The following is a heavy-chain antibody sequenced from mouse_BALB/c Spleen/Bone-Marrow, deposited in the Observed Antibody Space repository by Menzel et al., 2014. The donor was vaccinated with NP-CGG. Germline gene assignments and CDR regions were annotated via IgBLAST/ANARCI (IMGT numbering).Heavy chain of an antibody. CDR3: ARPRQLGLPYYFDY. V-gene: IGHV1-14*01. Sequence: EVKLVESGPELVKPGASVKMSCKASGYTFTSYVMHWVKQKPGQGLEWIGYINPYNDGTKYNEKFKGKATLTSDKSSSTAYMELSSLTSEDSAVYYCARPRQLGLPYYFDYWGQGTTLTASS. CDR2: INPYNDGT. D-gene: IGHD3-2*01. CDR1: GYTFTSYV. J-gene: IGHJ2*01.